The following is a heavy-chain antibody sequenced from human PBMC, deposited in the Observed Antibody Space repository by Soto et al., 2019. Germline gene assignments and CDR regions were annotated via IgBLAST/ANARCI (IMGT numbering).Heavy chain of an antibody. CDR3: AGIASSPNWFDP. Sequence: GGSLRLSCAASGFTFSSYSLNWVRQAPGKGLEWVSSISSSSSYIYYADSVKGRFTISRDNAKNSLYLQMNSLRAEDTAVYYCAGIASSPNWFDPWGQGTLVTVSS. D-gene: IGHD3-3*02. CDR2: ISSSSSYI. V-gene: IGHV3-21*01. CDR1: GFTFSSYS. J-gene: IGHJ5*02.